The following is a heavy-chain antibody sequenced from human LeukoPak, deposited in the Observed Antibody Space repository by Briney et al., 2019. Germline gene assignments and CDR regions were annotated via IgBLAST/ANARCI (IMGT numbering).Heavy chain of an antibody. CDR3: AKEYYSSPNWFDP. V-gene: IGHV1-69*13. J-gene: IGHJ5*02. CDR2: IIPLLGSL. CDR1: GGTFYNYA. D-gene: IGHD2-21*01. Sequence: GASVKVSCKASGGTFYNYAINWVRQAPGQGLEWMGGIIPLLGSLNYAQKFQGRLTIIADESTSTVYMELSSLKSEDTAVYYCAKEYYSSPNWFDPWGQGTLVTVSS.